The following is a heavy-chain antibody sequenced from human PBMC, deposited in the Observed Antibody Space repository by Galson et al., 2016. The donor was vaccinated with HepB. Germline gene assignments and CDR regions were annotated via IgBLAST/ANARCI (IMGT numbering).Heavy chain of an antibody. V-gene: IGHV4-4*02. CDR1: DASISSHNW. CDR3: VYSSGWPVYYFDY. J-gene: IGHJ4*02. Sequence: ETLSLTCAVSDASISSHNWWSWVRQPPGKGLEWIGEIYHSGSTNYNPSLKSRVTISVDKSKNQFSLKLSSVTAADTAVYYCVYSSGWPVYYFDYWGQGTLVTVSS. CDR2: IYHSGST. D-gene: IGHD6-19*01.